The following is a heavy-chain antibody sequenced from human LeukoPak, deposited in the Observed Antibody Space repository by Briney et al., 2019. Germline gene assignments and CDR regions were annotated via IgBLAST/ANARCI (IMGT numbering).Heavy chain of an antibody. CDR2: IGTLTDT. V-gene: IGHV3-13*01. D-gene: IGHD6-19*01. J-gene: IGHJ6*02. CDR1: GFSSSNYD. Sequence: GGSLRLSCAASGFSSSNYDLHWVRHVIGRGLEWVSSIGTLTDTYYSGSVKGRFTISRENAKNSFYLQMNSLSAGDTAVYYCARGPIGGWLRNGMDVWGQGTAVTVSS. CDR3: ARGPIGGWLRNGMDV.